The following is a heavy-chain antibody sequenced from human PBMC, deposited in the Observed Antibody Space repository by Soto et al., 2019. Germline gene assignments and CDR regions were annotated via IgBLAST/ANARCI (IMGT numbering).Heavy chain of an antibody. Sequence: GGSLRLSCAASGFTFSSYGMHWVRQAPGKGLEWVAVIWYDGSNKYYADSVKGRFTISRDNSKNTLYLQMNSLRAEDTAVYYCARDEDIVVVPAAPGLDYWGQGTLVTVSS. CDR3: ARDEDIVVVPAAPGLDY. CDR2: IWYDGSNK. V-gene: IGHV3-33*01. CDR1: GFTFSSYG. J-gene: IGHJ4*02. D-gene: IGHD2-2*01.